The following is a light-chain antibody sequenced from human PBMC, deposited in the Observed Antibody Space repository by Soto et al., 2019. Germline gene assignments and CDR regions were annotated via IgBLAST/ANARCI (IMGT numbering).Light chain of an antibody. CDR3: QQYGSSRLT. CDR2: GAS. Sequence: EIVLTQSPGPLSLSPGERATLSCRASQSGSSSYLAWYQQKPGQAPRLLIYGASSRATGIPDRFSGSGSGTDFTLTISRLEPEDFAGYYWQQYGSSRLTCGQGPKVEIK. V-gene: IGKV3-20*01. CDR1: QSGSSSY. J-gene: IGKJ1*01.